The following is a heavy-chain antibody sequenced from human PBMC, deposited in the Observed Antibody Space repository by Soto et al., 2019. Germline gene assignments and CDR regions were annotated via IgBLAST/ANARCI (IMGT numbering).Heavy chain of an antibody. V-gene: IGHV3-30*18. J-gene: IGHJ3*02. Sequence: QVQLVESGGGVVQPGRSLRLSCAASGFTFSSYGMHWVRQAPGKGLEWVAVISYDGSNKYYADSVKGRFTISRDNSKNTLYLQMNSLGAEDTAVYYCAKDPSSGWYFDAFDIWGQGTMVTVSS. CDR2: ISYDGSNK. CDR1: GFTFSSYG. CDR3: AKDPSSGWYFDAFDI. D-gene: IGHD6-19*01.